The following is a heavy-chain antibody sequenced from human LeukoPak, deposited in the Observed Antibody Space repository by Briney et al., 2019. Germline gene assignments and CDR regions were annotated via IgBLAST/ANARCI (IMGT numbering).Heavy chain of an antibody. CDR3: ARGAPYYFDY. V-gene: IGHV4-34*01. J-gene: IGHJ4*02. Sequence: SETLSLTCAVYGGSFSGYYWSWIRQPPGKGLEWIGEINHSGSTNYNPSLKSRVTISVDTSKNQFSLKLSSVTAADTAVYYCARGAPYYFDYWGQGTLATVSS. CDR1: GGSFSGYY. CDR2: INHSGST.